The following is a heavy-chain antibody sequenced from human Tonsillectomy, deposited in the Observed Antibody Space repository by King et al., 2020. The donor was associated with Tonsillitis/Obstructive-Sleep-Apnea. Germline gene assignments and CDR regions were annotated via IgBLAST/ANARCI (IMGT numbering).Heavy chain of an antibody. CDR2: ISASGYTT. V-gene: IGHV3-23*04. D-gene: IGHD2-2*02. Sequence: VQLVESGGGLVQPGGSLRLSCAASGFTFSSYAISWVRQAPGKGLQWVSAISASGYTTYYLDSVRGRFTISRDNSQSTSFLQINSLRAEDTAIYYCAKEAHCSSSSCYIGDYWGQGTLVTVSS. CDR1: GFTFSSYA. CDR3: AKEAHCSSSSCYIGDY. J-gene: IGHJ4*02.